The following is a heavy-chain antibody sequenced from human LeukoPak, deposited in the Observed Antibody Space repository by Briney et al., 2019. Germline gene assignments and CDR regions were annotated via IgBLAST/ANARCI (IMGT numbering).Heavy chain of an antibody. CDR2: TYPGDSDT. V-gene: IGHV5-51*01. CDR3: ARDNGSGSYGD. D-gene: IGHD3-10*01. Sequence: HGGALKISCKVSGCSFTTYWIGWGGQMPGKGLEWMGITYPGDSDTRYSPSFQGQVTISADKSISAAYLQWSSLKASDIAMYYCARDNGSGSYGDWGQGTLVTVSS. CDR1: GCSFTTYW. J-gene: IGHJ4*02.